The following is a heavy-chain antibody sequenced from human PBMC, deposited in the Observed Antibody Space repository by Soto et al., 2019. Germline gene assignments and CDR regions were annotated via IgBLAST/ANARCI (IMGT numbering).Heavy chain of an antibody. CDR2: ISHTGTT. Sequence: PGGSLRLSCAASAFTFSSYAMSWVRQPPGKGLEWVGEISHTGTTNYNPSLKSRVTISLDNSKNHFSLRLNFVTAADTAVFYYGSGFDYWGQGTLVTVSS. V-gene: IGHV4-4*02. J-gene: IGHJ4*02. D-gene: IGHD3-10*01. CDR1: AFTFSSYAM. CDR3: GSGFDY.